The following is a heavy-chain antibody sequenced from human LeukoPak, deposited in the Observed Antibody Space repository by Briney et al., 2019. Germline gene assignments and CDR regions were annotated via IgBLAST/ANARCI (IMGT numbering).Heavy chain of an antibody. CDR1: GYTFTSYG. CDR3: ARNSHGYSSAWLQFNFVY. D-gene: IGHD6-19*01. CDR2: INTYNGNT. Sequence: ASVKVSCKASGYTFTSYGITWVRQAPGQGLEWMGWINTYNGNTNYVQKLQGRVTMTTDTSTGTAYMELRSLTSDDTAIYYCARNSHGYSSAWLQFNFVYWGQGTLVTVSS. J-gene: IGHJ4*02. V-gene: IGHV1-18*01.